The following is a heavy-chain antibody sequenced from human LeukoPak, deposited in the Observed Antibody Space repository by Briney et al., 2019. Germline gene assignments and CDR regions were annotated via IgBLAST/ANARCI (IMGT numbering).Heavy chain of an antibody. J-gene: IGHJ4*02. CDR1: GGSISSGDYY. CDR2: IYHSGST. Sequence: SETLSLTCTVSGGSISSGDYYWSWIRQPPGKGLEWIGEIYHSGSTSYNPSLKSRVTISVDKSKNRFSLKLSSVTAADTAVYYCAREGGTMVRGYYFDYWGQGTLVTVSS. D-gene: IGHD3-10*01. V-gene: IGHV4-39*07. CDR3: AREGGTMVRGYYFDY.